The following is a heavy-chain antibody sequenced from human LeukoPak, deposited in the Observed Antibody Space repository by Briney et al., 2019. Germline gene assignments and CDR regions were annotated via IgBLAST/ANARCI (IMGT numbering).Heavy chain of an antibody. CDR1: GDSVSSNNAA. V-gene: IGHV6-1*01. D-gene: IGHD4-17*01. CDR2: TYYRPKWYH. J-gene: IGHJ5*02. CDR3: ARDVNGAFTRSWFDP. Sequence: SQTLSLTCAISGDSVSSNNAAWVWVRQSPSRVLEWLGRTYYRPKWYHDYAVSVKSRISFNPDTSKNQFFLQLNSVTPEDTAVYYCARDVNGAFTRSWFDPWGQGTRVTVS.